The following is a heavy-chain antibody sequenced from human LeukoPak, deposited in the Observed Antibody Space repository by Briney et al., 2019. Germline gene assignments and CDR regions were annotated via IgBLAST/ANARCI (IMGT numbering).Heavy chain of an antibody. CDR1: GGSISSSSYY. CDR2: FYYSGNT. Sequence: PSETLSLTCSVSGGSISSSSYYWGWIRQPPGKGLEWIGSFYYSGNTYYNPSLKSRVTISVDTSENEFSLKLRSVTAADTAVYYCARTAGVAVAGSRQYFDYWGQGTLVTVSS. J-gene: IGHJ4*02. CDR3: ARTAGVAVAGSRQYFDY. D-gene: IGHD6-19*01. V-gene: IGHV4-39*01.